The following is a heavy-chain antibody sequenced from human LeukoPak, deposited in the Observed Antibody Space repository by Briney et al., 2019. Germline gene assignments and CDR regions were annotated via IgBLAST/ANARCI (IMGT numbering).Heavy chain of an antibody. Sequence: SETLSLTCAVYGGSLSGYCWSWIRQPPGKGLEWIGEINHSGSTNYNPSLKSRVTISVDTSKNQFSLKLSSVTAADTAVYYCARGVRWFDPWGQGTLVTVSS. V-gene: IGHV4-34*01. D-gene: IGHD6-6*01. CDR1: GGSLSGYC. CDR2: INHSGST. J-gene: IGHJ5*02. CDR3: ARGVRWFDP.